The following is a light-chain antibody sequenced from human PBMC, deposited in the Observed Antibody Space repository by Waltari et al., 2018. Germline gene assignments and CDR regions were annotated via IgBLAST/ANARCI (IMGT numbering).Light chain of an antibody. CDR3: CSYTSSTYWV. CDR2: EDT. Sequence: QSALTQPASVSGSPGQSITISCTAATTVYYSLVSWYQQHPGNVPKLTIYEDTKRPSGASHRFSGSKSGSTASLTISGLQAEDEADYYCCSYTSSTYWVFGGGTRLTVL. CDR1: TTVYYSL. V-gene: IGLV2-14*02. J-gene: IGLJ3*02.